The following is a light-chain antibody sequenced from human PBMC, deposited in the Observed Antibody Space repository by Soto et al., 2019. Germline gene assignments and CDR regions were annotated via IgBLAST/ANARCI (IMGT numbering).Light chain of an antibody. CDR1: RLGDKY. J-gene: IGLJ3*02. CDR2: QDT. CDR3: QAWDSSTAV. Sequence: SYELTQPPSVSVSPGQTANITCSGARLGDKYASWYQQKPGQSPVLVIYQDTKRPSGIPERFSGSNSGNTATLTISGTQAMDEAYYYCQAWDSSTAVFGGGTKLTVL. V-gene: IGLV3-1*01.